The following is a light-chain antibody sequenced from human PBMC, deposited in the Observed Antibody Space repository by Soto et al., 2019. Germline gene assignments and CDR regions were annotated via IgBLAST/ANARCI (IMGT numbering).Light chain of an antibody. CDR1: QSVLYSSNNKNY. CDR2: WAS. Sequence: DIVMTQSPDSLAVSLGERATINCKSSQSVLYSSNNKNYLAWYQQKPGQPPKLLIYWASTWESGVPDRFSGSGSGTDFTLTISSLQAEDVAVYYCQQYYSTLPTFGQGTKVEIK. J-gene: IGKJ1*01. CDR3: QQYYSTLPT. V-gene: IGKV4-1*01.